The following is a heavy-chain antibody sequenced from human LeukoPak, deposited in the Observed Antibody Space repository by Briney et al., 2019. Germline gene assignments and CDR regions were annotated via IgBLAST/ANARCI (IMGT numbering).Heavy chain of an antibody. D-gene: IGHD5-24*01. CDR1: GGSFSGYY. J-gene: IGHJ4*02. CDR2: IIHSGST. Sequence: SETLSLTCAVYGGSFSGYYWSWIRQPPGRGLGWVGEIIHSGSTNYNPSLKSRVTISVDTSKHQFSLKLSSVTAADTAVYYCGSVVKMATTYFDYWGQGTLVTVSS. V-gene: IGHV4-34*12. CDR3: GSVVKMATTYFDY.